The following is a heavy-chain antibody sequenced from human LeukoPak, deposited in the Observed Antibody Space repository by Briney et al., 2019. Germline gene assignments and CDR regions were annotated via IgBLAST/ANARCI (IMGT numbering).Heavy chain of an antibody. CDR3: AGGRHFDSRFDY. CDR2: IYSGGST. D-gene: IGHD3-9*01. J-gene: IGHJ4*02. V-gene: IGHV3-66*01. Sequence: GGSLRLSCAASGFTFSSYWMSWVRQAPGKGLEWVSVIYSGGSTYYADSVKGRFTISRDNSKNTLYLQMNSLRAEDTAVYYCAGGRHFDSRFDYWGQGTLVTVSS. CDR1: GFTFSSYW.